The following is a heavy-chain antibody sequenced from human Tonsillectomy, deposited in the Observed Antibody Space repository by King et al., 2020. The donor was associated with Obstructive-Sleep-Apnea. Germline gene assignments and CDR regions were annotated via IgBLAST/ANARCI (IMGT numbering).Heavy chain of an antibody. D-gene: IGHD5-12*01. Sequence: QLQESGPGLVKPSQTLSLTCTVSGGSISSGGYYWSWIRQHPGKGLEWIGYIYYSGSTYYNPSLKSRVTISVDTSKNQFSLKLSSVTAADTAVYYCARGRYSGYDRRVYYFDYWGQGTLVTVSS. V-gene: IGHV4-31*03. CDR1: GGSISSGGYY. CDR3: ARGRYSGYDRRVYYFDY. J-gene: IGHJ4*02. CDR2: IYYSGST.